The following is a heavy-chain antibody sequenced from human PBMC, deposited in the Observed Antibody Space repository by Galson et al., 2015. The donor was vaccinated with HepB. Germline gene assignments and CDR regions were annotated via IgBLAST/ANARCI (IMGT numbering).Heavy chain of an antibody. CDR3: TRGKVGATAPDS. V-gene: IGHV4-61*02. J-gene: IGHJ5*02. CDR1: GDSIGRGNYY. D-gene: IGHD1-26*01. Sequence: QVQLQESGPGLVKPSQTLSLTCVVSGDSIGRGNYYWSWIRQPAGKTLEWIGRIFASGNTDYNPSLQNRLTMSIDTSKKQFFLNLNSVTAADTAMYYCTRGKVGATAPDSWGQGTLVTVSS. CDR2: IFASGNT.